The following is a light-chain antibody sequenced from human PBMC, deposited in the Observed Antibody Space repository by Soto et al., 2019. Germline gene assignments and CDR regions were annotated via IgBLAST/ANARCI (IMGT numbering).Light chain of an antibody. CDR3: SSYTSSSTRV. Sequence: QSALTQPASVSGSPGQSIAISCTGSSSDVGGYKYVSWYQQHPGKAPQLIIYEVTNRPSGVSNRFSGSKSGNTASLTISGLQAEDEADYYCSSYTSSSTRVFGTGTKVTVL. CDR1: SSDVGGYKY. J-gene: IGLJ1*01. CDR2: EVT. V-gene: IGLV2-14*01.